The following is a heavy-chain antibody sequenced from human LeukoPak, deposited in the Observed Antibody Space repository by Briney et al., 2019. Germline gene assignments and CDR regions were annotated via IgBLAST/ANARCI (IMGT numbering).Heavy chain of an antibody. V-gene: IGHV3-21*01. CDR1: GFTFSSYE. D-gene: IGHD5-24*01. CDR2: ISSSSSYI. Sequence: GGSLRLSCAASGFTFSSYEMNWVRQAPGKGPEWVSSISSSSSYIYYADSVKGRFTISRDNAKNSLYLQMNSLRAEDTAVYYCARDRGRDGSIHDYWGQGTLVTVSS. J-gene: IGHJ4*02. CDR3: ARDRGRDGSIHDY.